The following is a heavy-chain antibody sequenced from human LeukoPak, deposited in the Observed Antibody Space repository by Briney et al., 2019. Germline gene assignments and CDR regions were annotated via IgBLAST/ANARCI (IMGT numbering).Heavy chain of an antibody. D-gene: IGHD4-11*01. CDR3: ARDRAVTDVDYYYGMDV. Sequence: SETLSLTCTVSGGSISSYYWNWIRQPPGKGLEWIGYIYYSGSTKYNPSIKSRVTISVDTSKNQFSLKLSSVTAADTAVDYCARDRAVTDVDYYYGMDVWGQGTTVTVSS. V-gene: IGHV4-59*01. CDR2: IYYSGST. CDR1: GGSISSYY. J-gene: IGHJ6*02.